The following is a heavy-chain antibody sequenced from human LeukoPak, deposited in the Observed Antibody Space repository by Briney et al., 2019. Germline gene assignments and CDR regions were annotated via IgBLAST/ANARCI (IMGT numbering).Heavy chain of an antibody. J-gene: IGHJ5*02. CDR2: INHSGST. Sequence: SETLSLTCAVYGGSFSGYYWSWIRQPPGKGLEWIGEINHSGSTNYNPSLKRRVTISVDTSKNQFSLKLSSVTAADTAVYYCARGWIQLWYNWFDPWGQGTLVTVSS. CDR3: ARGWIQLWYNWFDP. CDR1: GGSFSGYY. D-gene: IGHD5-18*01. V-gene: IGHV4-34*01.